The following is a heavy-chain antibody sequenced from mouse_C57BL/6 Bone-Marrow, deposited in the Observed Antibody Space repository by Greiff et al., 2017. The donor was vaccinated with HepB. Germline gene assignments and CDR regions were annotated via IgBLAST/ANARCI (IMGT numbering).Heavy chain of an antibody. CDR3: ARLYSNYFDY. CDR2: IDPSDSYT. Sequence: QVQLQQPGAELVKPGASVKLSCKASGYTFTSYWMQWVKQRPGQGLEWIGEIDPSDSYTNYNQKFKGKATLTVDPSSSTAYMQLSSLTSEDSAVYYCARLYSNYFDYWGQGTTLTVSS. CDR1: GYTFTSYW. D-gene: IGHD2-5*01. V-gene: IGHV1-50*01. J-gene: IGHJ2*01.